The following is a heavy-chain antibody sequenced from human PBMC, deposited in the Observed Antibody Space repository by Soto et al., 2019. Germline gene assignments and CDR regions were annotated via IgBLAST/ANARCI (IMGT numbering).Heavy chain of an antibody. CDR1: GFTFSDYG. CDR3: ARDLDLDSSWIVPFDY. V-gene: IGHV3-33*01. CDR2: IWFDGSNK. Sequence: PGGSLRLSCAASGFTFSDYGMHWVRQAPGKGLEWVAVIWFDGSNKYYVDSVKGRFTISRDNSKNTLYLQMNSLRVEDTAVYYCARDLDLDSSWIVPFDYWGQGTLVTVSS. J-gene: IGHJ4*02. D-gene: IGHD3-22*01.